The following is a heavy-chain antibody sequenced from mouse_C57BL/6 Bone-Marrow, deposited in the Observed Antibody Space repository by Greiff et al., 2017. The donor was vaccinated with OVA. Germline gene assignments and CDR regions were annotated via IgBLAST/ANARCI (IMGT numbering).Heavy chain of an antibody. CDR1: GYTFTSYW. Sequence: QVQLQQPGAELVMPGASVKLSCKASGYTFTSYWMHWVKQRPGQGLEWIGEIDPSDSYTTYNQKFKGKATLTVDKSSSTAYMQLSSLTSEDSAVYYCARGPGYFDVWGTGTTVTVSS. CDR2: IDPSDSYT. V-gene: IGHV1-69*01. J-gene: IGHJ1*03. CDR3: ARGPGYFDV.